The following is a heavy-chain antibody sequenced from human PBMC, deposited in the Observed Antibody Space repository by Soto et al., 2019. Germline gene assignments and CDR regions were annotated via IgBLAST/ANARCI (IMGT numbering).Heavy chain of an antibody. Sequence: QTLSLTCAISGDSVSSNSAAWNWIRQSPSRGLEWLGRTYYRSKWYNDYAVSVKSRITINPDTSKNQFSLQLNSVTPEDTAVYYCARGPPYSSGWVPYYYYGMDVWGQGTTVTVSS. CDR2: TYYRSKWYN. J-gene: IGHJ6*02. D-gene: IGHD6-19*01. V-gene: IGHV6-1*01. CDR3: ARGPPYSSGWVPYYYYGMDV. CDR1: GDSVSSNSAA.